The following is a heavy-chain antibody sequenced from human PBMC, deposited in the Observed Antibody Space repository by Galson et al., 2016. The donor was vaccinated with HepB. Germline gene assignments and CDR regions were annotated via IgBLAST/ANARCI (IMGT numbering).Heavy chain of an antibody. CDR2: INHGGTT. CDR1: GGTLSGYH. Sequence: LSLTCSVHGGTLSGYHWSWIRQPPGKGLECIGEINHGGTTNYIPSLKSRLTISVDTSKNRFSLKLTSVTAADTAVYYCARFGPGWGMFSSRRWFDPWGQGTLVTVSS. V-gene: IGHV4-34*01. CDR3: ARFGPGWGMFSSRRWFDP. J-gene: IGHJ5*02. D-gene: IGHD2-8*02.